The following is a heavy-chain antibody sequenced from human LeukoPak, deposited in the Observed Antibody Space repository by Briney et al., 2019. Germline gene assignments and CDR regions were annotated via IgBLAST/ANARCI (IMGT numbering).Heavy chain of an antibody. CDR3: ARDRLSDFWSGYYRYFDY. Sequence: SETLSLTCAVSGYSISSGYYWGWIRQPPGKGLEGIGSIYHSGSTYYNPSLKSRVTISVDTSKNQFSLKLSSVTAADTAVYYCARDRLSDFWSGYYRYFDYWGQGTLVTVSS. D-gene: IGHD3-3*01. CDR2: IYHSGST. V-gene: IGHV4-38-2*02. J-gene: IGHJ4*02. CDR1: GYSISSGYY.